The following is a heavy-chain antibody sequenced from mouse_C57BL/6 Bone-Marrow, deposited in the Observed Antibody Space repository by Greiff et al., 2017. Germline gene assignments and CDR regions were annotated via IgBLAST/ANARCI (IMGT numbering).Heavy chain of an antibody. CDR3: ARSLRDYAMDY. J-gene: IGHJ4*01. V-gene: IGHV1-64*01. D-gene: IGHD3-3*01. Sequence: VQLQQPGAELVKPGASVKLSCKASGYTFTSYWMHWVKQRPGQGLEWIGMIHPNSGSTNYNEKFKSKATLTVDKSSSTAYMQLSSLTSKDSAVYYCARSLRDYAMDYWGQGTSVTVSS. CDR2: IHPNSGST. CDR1: GYTFTSYW.